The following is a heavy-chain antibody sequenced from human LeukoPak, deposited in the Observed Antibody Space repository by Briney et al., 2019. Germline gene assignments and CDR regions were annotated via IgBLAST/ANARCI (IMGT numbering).Heavy chain of an antibody. D-gene: IGHD3-10*02. CDR2: ISTSSGYI. Sequence: GGSLRLSCAASGFTFSSYSMHWVRQAPGKGLDWISSISTSSGYIYYADSVKGRFTISRDNAKNSLYLQMNSLRAEDTAVYYCAELGITMIGGVWGKGTTVTISS. CDR1: GFTFSSYS. J-gene: IGHJ6*04. V-gene: IGHV3-21*01. CDR3: AELGITMIGGV.